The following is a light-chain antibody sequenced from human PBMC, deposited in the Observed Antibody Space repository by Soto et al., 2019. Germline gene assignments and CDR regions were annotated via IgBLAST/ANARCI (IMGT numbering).Light chain of an antibody. CDR2: GAS. CDR1: QSVSSSY. CDR3: QQYGTPPA. J-gene: IGKJ4*01. Sequence: EVVLTQSPGTLSLSLGERATLSCSASQSVSSSYLAWYQQKPGQAPRLLIYGASSRATGIPDRFSGSGSGTDFALTISRLEPEDFAADYCQQYGTPPAVGGGTKVELK. V-gene: IGKV3-20*01.